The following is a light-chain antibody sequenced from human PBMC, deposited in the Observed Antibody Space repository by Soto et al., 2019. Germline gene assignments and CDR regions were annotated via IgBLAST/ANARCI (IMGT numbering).Light chain of an antibody. CDR1: TSNIGSNF. CDR3: AAWDDILSGVV. CDR2: RNN. Sequence: QAVVTQTPSASGTPGQRVTISCSGSTSNIGSNFVYWYQQLPGTAPKLLIYRNNYRPSGVPDRFSGSKSGTSGSLAISGLRSEDEAHYYCAAWDDILSGVVFGGGTKLTVL. V-gene: IGLV1-47*01. J-gene: IGLJ3*02.